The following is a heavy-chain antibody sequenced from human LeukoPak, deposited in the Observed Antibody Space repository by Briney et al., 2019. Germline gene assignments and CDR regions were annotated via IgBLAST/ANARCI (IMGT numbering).Heavy chain of an antibody. CDR1: GYTFTSYG. V-gene: IGHV1-69*04. Sequence: SVKVSCKASGYTFTSYGISWVRQAPGQGLEWMGRIIPILGIANYAQKFKGRVTITADKSTSTAYMELSSLRSEDTAVYYCARDIVVVPAAIAHAFDIWGQGTMVTVSS. CDR2: IIPILGIA. CDR3: ARDIVVVPAAIAHAFDI. D-gene: IGHD2-2*02. J-gene: IGHJ3*02.